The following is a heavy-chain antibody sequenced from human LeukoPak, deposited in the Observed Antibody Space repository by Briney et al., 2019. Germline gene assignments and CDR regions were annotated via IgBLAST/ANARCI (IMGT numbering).Heavy chain of an antibody. Sequence: RASVKVSCKVSGYTFTGYYMHWVRQAPGQGLEWMAWINLKSGGTRCAQKLQGRVTMTRDTSTSTAFMEVSRLRSDDTAVYYCARDYDGYDDYRKWDYWGQGTLVTVSS. J-gene: IGHJ4*02. CDR1: GYTFTGYY. V-gene: IGHV1-2*02. CDR2: INLKSGGT. D-gene: IGHD4-17*01. CDR3: ARDYDGYDDYRKWDY.